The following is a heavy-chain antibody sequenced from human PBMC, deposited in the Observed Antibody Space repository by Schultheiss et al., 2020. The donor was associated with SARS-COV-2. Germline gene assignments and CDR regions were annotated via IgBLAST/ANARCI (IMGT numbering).Heavy chain of an antibody. Sequence: SETLSLTCAVSGGSISSSNWWSWVRQPPGKGLEWIGEINHSGSTNYNPSLKSRVTISVDTSKNQFSLKLSSVTAADTAVYYCARGHEGAVWGSYRRFDYWGQGTLVTVSS. J-gene: IGHJ4*02. CDR2: INHSGST. V-gene: IGHV4-4*02. CDR3: ARGHEGAVWGSYRRFDY. D-gene: IGHD3-16*02. CDR1: GGSISSSNW.